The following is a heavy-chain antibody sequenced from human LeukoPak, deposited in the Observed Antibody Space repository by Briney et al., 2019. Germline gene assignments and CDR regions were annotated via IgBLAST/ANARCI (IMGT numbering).Heavy chain of an antibody. J-gene: IGHJ5*02. CDR2: MKSQAHGGTT. CDR3: TTDHDYGDYAPPLA. CDR1: GFTFSNAW. D-gene: IGHD4-17*01. Sequence: GGSLRLSCVVTGFTFSNAWMSWVRQAPGKGLEWVGRMKSQAHGGTTDYAAPVKGRFAISRDDSKETLYLEMISLKTEDTGVYYCTTDHDYGDYAPPLAWGRGVLVTVSS. V-gene: IGHV3-15*01.